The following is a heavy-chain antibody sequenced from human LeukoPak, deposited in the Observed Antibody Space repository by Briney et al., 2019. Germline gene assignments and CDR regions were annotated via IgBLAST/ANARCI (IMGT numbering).Heavy chain of an antibody. V-gene: IGHV1-46*01. Sequence: ASVKVSCKASGYTFTSYYMHWVRQAPGQGLEWMGIINPSGGSTSYAQKFQGRVTMTRDTSTSTVYMELSSLRSEDTAVYYCARVYYDSTGYNWFDPWGQGTLVTVSS. CDR2: INPSGGST. D-gene: IGHD3-22*01. J-gene: IGHJ5*02. CDR1: GYTFTSYY. CDR3: ARVYYDSTGYNWFDP.